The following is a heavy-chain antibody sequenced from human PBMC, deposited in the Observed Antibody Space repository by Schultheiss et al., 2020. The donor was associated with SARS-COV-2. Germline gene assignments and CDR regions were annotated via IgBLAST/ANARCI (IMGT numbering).Heavy chain of an antibody. CDR1: GGSFSGYY. CDR2: INHSGST. V-gene: IGHV4-34*01. J-gene: IGHJ4*02. CDR3: ARGQDIVVVPAAPSPYYFDY. D-gene: IGHD2-2*01. Sequence: SETLSLTCAVYGGSFSGYYWSWIRQPPGKGLEWIGEINHSGSTNYNPSLKSRVTISVDTSKNQFSLKLSSVTAADTAVYYCARGQDIVVVPAAPSPYYFDYWGQGTLVTVSS.